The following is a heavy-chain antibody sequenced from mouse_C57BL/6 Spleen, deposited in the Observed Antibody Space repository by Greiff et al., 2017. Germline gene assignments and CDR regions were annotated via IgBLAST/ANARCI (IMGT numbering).Heavy chain of an antibody. Sequence: VQLQQSGPELVKPGASVKIPCKASGYTFTDYNMDWVKQSHGKSLEWIGDINPNNGGTIYNQKFKGKATLTVDKSSSTAYMELRSLTSEDTAVYYCARFGYDGFAYGGQGTLVTVSA. J-gene: IGHJ3*01. CDR2: INPNNGGT. V-gene: IGHV1-18*01. CDR3: ARFGYDGFAY. D-gene: IGHD2-2*01. CDR1: GYTFTDYN.